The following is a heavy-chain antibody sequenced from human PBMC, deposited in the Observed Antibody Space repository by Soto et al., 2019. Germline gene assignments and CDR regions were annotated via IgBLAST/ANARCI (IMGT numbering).Heavy chain of an antibody. V-gene: IGHV3-30*18. Sequence: QVQLVESGGGVVQPGRSLRLSCAASGFTFSSYGMHWVRQAPGKGLEWVAVISYDGSNKYYADSVKGRFTISRDNSKNTLYLQMNSLRVEDLAVYYCAKDRAPREYYGGYYYYGMDVWGQGTTVTVSS. CDR1: GFTFSSYG. CDR2: ISYDGSNK. CDR3: AKDRAPREYYGGYYYYGMDV. D-gene: IGHD4-17*01. J-gene: IGHJ6*02.